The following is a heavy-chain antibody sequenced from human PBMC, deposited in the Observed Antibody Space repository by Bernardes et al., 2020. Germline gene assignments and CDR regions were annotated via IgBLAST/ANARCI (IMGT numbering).Heavy chain of an antibody. CDR1: GFTFSSYW. CDR2: IKQDGSEK. J-gene: IGHJ4*02. Sequence: GGSLRLSCAASGFTFSSYWMSWVRQAPGKGLEWVANIKQDGSEKYYVDSVKGRFTISRDNAKNSLYLQMNSLRAEDTAVYYCARGALSGSYCPRYFDYWGQGTLVTVSS. D-gene: IGHD1-26*01. V-gene: IGHV3-7*01. CDR3: ARGALSGSYCPRYFDY.